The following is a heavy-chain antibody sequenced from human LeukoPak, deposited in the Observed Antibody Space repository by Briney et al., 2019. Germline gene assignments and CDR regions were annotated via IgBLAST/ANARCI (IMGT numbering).Heavy chain of an antibody. V-gene: IGHV4-4*02. Sequence: PGGSLRLSCAASGFTFSSYEMNWVRQSPGQGLEWIGEISLSGRTNYNPSLQSRVTMSLDESKNQLSLDLASVTAADTAVYYCSRENGAFSPFGYWGQGTLVTVPP. CDR3: SRENGAFSPFGY. D-gene: IGHD2-8*01. CDR1: GFTFSSYEM. CDR2: ISLSGRT. J-gene: IGHJ4*02.